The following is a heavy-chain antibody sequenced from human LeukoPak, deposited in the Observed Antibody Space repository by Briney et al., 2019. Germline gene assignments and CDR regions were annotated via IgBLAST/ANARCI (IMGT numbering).Heavy chain of an antibody. D-gene: IGHD2-2*01. CDR3: ARYCSSTSCYPQYYFDY. Sequence: KASETLSLTCTVSGGSISSGDYYWSWIRQPPGKGLEWIGYIYYSGSTYYNPSLKSRVTISVDTSKNQFSLKLSSVTAADTAVYYCARYCSSTSCYPQYYFDYWGQGTLVTDSS. J-gene: IGHJ4*02. CDR2: IYYSGST. V-gene: IGHV4-30-4*01. CDR1: GGSISSGDYY.